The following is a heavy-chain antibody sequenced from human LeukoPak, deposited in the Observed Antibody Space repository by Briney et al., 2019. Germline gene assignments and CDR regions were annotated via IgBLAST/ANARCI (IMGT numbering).Heavy chain of an antibody. CDR2: ISSSSSTI. V-gene: IGHV3-48*04. Sequence: GFLRLSCAASGFTFSSYSMNWVRQAPGKGLEWVSFISSSSSTIYYADSVKGRFTISRDNAKNSLYLQMNSLRAEDTAVHYCARDRGGSYSAIDYWGQGTLVTVSS. D-gene: IGHD1-26*01. CDR3: ARDRGGSYSAIDY. J-gene: IGHJ4*02. CDR1: GFTFSSYS.